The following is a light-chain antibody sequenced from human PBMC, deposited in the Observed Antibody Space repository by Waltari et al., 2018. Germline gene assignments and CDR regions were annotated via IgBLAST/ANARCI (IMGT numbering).Light chain of an antibody. CDR2: HAS. CDR1: DSVGIY. V-gene: IGKV3-20*01. Sequence: SCKASDSVGIYLAWYQQKPGQAPRLLIYHASRRATGIPDRFSGSVSGTDFSLTISSLEPEDFAVYYCQKYVSLPATFGQGTKVEI. CDR3: QKYVSLPAT. J-gene: IGKJ1*01.